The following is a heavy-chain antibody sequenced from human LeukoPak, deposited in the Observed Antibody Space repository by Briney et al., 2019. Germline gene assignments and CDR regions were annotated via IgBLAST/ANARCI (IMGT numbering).Heavy chain of an antibody. D-gene: IGHD6-13*01. CDR1: GFTFSSYA. CDR2: ISGSGGST. J-gene: IGHJ5*02. V-gene: IGHV3-23*01. Sequence: GGSLRLSCAASGFTFSSYAMSWVHQAPGKGLEWVSAISGSGGSTYYADSVKGRFTISRDNSKNTLYLQMNSLRAEDTAVYYCAKGVYSSSWYDWFDPWGQGTLVTVSS. CDR3: AKGVYSSSWYDWFDP.